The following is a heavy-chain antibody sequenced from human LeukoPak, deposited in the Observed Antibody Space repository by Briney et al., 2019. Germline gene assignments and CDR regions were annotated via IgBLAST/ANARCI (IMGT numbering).Heavy chain of an antibody. CDR2: IHISGST. CDR1: GGSISSDH. Sequence: SETLSLICTISGGSISSDHWGWIRQPPGKGLESLGYIHISGSTDYSPSLRSRVTISMDTSKQQFSLNLRSVTAADTAVYYCATHLFGKGLEYWGQGILVTVSS. D-gene: IGHD2-21*01. CDR3: ATHLFGKGLEY. J-gene: IGHJ4*02. V-gene: IGHV4-4*09.